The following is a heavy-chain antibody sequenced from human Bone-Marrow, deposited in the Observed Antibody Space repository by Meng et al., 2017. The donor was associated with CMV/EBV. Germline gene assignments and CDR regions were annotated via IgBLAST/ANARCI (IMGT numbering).Heavy chain of an antibody. CDR2: ISSSSSNI. J-gene: IGHJ4*02. CDR1: GFTFSSYS. V-gene: IGHV3-21*01. Sequence: GESLKISCAASGFTFSSYSMNWVRQAPGKGLEWVSAISSSSSNIYYADSVKGRFTISRDNAKNSLYLQMNSLRAEDTGVYYCASRGYDSCLDYWGQGTLVTVSS. CDR3: ASRGYDSCLDY. D-gene: IGHD5-12*01.